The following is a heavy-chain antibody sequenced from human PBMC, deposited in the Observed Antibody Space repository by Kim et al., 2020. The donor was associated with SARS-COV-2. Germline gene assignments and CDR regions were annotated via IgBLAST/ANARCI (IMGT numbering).Heavy chain of an antibody. CDR3: AKDGFSYSSDKNYYYYGMDV. CDR2: ISYDGSNK. V-gene: IGHV3-30*18. J-gene: IGHJ6*02. D-gene: IGHD6-19*01. CDR1: GFTFSSYG. Sequence: GGSLRLSCAASGFTFSSYGMHWVRQAPGKGLEWVAVISYDGSNKYYADSVKGRFTISRDNSKNTLYLQMNSLRAEDTAVYYCAKDGFSYSSDKNYYYYGMDVWGQGTTVTVSS.